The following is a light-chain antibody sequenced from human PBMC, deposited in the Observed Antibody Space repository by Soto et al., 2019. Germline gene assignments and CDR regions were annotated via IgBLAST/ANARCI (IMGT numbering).Light chain of an antibody. CDR1: QIVLSTSNNWDY. Sequence: DIVMTQSPDSLAVSLGESATINCKSSQIVLSTSNNWDYIAWYQQKPRQPPKLLLYWASTRESGVPDRFSGSGSGTDFTLTISSLQAEDVAVYYCQQYYGGPPGTFGQGTKVDIK. CDR2: WAS. J-gene: IGKJ1*01. CDR3: QQYYGGPPGT. V-gene: IGKV4-1*01.